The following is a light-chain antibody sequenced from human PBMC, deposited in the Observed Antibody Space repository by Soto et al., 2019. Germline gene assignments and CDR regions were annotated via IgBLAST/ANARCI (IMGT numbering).Light chain of an antibody. CDR2: DVS. V-gene: IGLV2-14*01. J-gene: IGLJ2*01. Sequence: QSALTQPASVSGSPGQSITISCTGTSSDVGGYNYVSWYQQHPCKAPKLMIYDVSNRPSGVSNRFSGSKSGNTASLTISGAQAEDEADYYCSSHTSSSTRDLVFGGGTNLTVL. CDR1: SSDVGGYNY. CDR3: SSHTSSSTRDLV.